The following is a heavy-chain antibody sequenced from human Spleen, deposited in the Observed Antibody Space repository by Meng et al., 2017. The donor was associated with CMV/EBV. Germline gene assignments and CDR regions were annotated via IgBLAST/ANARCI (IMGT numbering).Heavy chain of an antibody. CDR2: IYSGDYT. J-gene: IGHJ1*01. D-gene: IGHD2-2*01. CDR3: ARNRGYCSTTSCLGYFQN. CDR1: GFTVSSNY. Sequence: GESLKISCAASGFTVSSNYMSWVRQAPGKGLEWVSTIYSGDYTFYADSVKGRFTISRDNSKNTLYLQMNSLRAEDTAVYYCARNRGYCSTTSCLGYFQNWGQGTLVTVSS. V-gene: IGHV3-53*05.